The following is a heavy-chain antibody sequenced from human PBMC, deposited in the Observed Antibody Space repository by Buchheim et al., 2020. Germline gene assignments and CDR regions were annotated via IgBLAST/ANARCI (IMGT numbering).Heavy chain of an antibody. V-gene: IGHV3-30*18. D-gene: IGHD6-13*01. CDR2: ISYDGSDK. Sequence: QVQLVESGGGVVQPGRSLRLSCAASGFTFSSYGMHWVRQAPGKGLEWVAVISYDGSDKYYADSVKGRLTISRDNSKNTLYLQMNSLRTDDTAVYFCAKTKVSSSWSLYFFDYWGQGAL. CDR3: AKTKVSSSWSLYFFDY. J-gene: IGHJ4*02. CDR1: GFTFSSYG.